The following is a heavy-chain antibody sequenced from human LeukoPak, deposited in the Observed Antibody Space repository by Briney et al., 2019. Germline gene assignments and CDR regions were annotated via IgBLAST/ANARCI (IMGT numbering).Heavy chain of an antibody. J-gene: IGHJ4*02. V-gene: IGHV1-69*13. D-gene: IGHD3-10*01. CDR2: IIPILGTA. CDR3: ARAYGSGLISLDY. Sequence: GASVKVSCKASGGTFSSYAISWVRQAPGQGLEWMGGIIPILGTANYAQKFQGRVTITADESTSTAYMELSSLRSEDTAVYYCARAYGSGLISLDYWGQGTLVTVSS. CDR1: GGTFSSYA.